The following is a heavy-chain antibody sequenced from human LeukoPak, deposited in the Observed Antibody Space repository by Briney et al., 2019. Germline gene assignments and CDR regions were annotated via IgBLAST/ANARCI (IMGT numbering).Heavy chain of an antibody. CDR1: GYTFTSYD. V-gene: IGHV1-8*01. D-gene: IGHD1-14*01. CDR2: MNPNSGST. Sequence: GASVKVSCKASGYTFTSYDINWVRQATGQGLEWMGWMNPNSGSTGYPQKFQGRVTMTRNTSISTDYPELSSLRFEDTAVYFWVRGRGNGRTESYFDYWGQGTLVTVSS. CDR3: VRGRGNGRTESYFDY. J-gene: IGHJ4*02.